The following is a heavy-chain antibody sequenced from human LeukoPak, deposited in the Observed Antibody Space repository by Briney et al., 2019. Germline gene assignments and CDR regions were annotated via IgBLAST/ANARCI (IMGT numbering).Heavy chain of an antibody. CDR3: ATLIAAAGQTDY. CDR2: INHSGST. CDR1: GGSFSGYY. V-gene: IGHV4-34*01. Sequence: PSETLSLTCAVYGGSFSGYYWSWIRQPPGKGLEWIGEINHSGSTNYNPSLKSRVTISVDTSKNQFSLKLSSVTAADTAVYYCATLIAAAGQTDYWGQGTLVTVSS. D-gene: IGHD6-13*01. J-gene: IGHJ4*02.